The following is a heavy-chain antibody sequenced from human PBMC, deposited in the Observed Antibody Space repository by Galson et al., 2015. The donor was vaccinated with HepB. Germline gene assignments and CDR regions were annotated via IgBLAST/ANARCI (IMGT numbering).Heavy chain of an antibody. V-gene: IGHV3-30*18. CDR3: AKDGGRGYTYGPNWFDP. J-gene: IGHJ5*02. D-gene: IGHD5-18*01. Sequence: SLRLSCAAAGFTFSSYGMHWVRQAPGKGLEWVAVVSYDGSNKYYADSVKGRFTISRDNSKNTLYLQMNSLRAEATAIYYCAKDGGRGYTYGPNWFDPWGQGTLVTVSS. CDR2: VSYDGSNK. CDR1: GFTFSSYG.